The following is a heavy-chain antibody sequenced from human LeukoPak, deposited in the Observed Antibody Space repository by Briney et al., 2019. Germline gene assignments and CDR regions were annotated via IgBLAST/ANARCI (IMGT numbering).Heavy chain of an antibody. J-gene: IGHJ6*02. CDR1: GYTFTGYY. Sequence: ASVKVSCKAPGYTFTGYYMHWVRQAPGQGLEWMGWINPNSGGTNYAQKFQGRVTMTRDTSISTAYMELSRLRSDDTAVYYCARDMRGSGSYYYYYGMDVWGQGTTVTVSS. CDR3: ARDMRGSGSYYYYYGMDV. V-gene: IGHV1-2*02. CDR2: INPNSGGT. D-gene: IGHD3-10*01.